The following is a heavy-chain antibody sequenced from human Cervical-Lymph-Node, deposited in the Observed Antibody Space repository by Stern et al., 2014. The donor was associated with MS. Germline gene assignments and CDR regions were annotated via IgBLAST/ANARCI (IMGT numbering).Heavy chain of an antibody. Sequence: QITLKESGPALVKPTQTLTLTCSFSGFSLSTTGMCVSWIRQPPGQALEWLALIDWDGDKYYTTSLKTRLTISKDTSKNQVVLTMTNVDPVDTATYYCVRSQTMFQGVTFFDYWGQGTLITVSS. CDR3: VRSQTMFQGVTFFDY. D-gene: IGHD3-10*01. J-gene: IGHJ4*02. V-gene: IGHV2-70*01. CDR2: IDWDGDK. CDR1: GFSLSTTGMC.